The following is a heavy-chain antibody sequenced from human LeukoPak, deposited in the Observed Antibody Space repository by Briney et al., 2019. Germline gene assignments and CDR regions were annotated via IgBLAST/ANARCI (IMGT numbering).Heavy chain of an antibody. D-gene: IGHD3-16*02. V-gene: IGHV3-48*03. J-gene: IGHJ4*02. CDR2: ISISGTTI. CDR3: ARLREITFGGVIGIDY. Sequence: PGGSLRLSCAASGFTFSDCEMNWVRQAPGKGLEWLSHISISGTTIHYADSVKGRFTISRDNAKNSVYLQMTSLRAEDTAVYYCARLREITFGGVIGIDYWGQGTLVTVSS. CDR1: GFTFSDCE.